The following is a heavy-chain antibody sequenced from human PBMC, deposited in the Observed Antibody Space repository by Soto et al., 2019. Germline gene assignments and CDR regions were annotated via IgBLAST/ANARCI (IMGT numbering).Heavy chain of an antibody. CDR3: ATLSGSYSYYYYYGMDV. CDR2: IYYSGST. V-gene: IGHV4-59*01. Sequence: QVQLQESGPGLVKPSETLSLTCTVSGGSISSYYWSWIRQPPGKGLEWIGYIYYSGSTNYNPSLKSRVTISVDTSKNQFSLKLSSVTAADTAVYYCATLSGSYSYYYYYGMDVWGQGTTVTVSS. J-gene: IGHJ6*02. D-gene: IGHD1-26*01. CDR1: GGSISSYY.